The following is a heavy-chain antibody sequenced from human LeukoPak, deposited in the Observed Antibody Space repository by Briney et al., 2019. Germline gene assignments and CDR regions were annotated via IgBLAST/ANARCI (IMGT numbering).Heavy chain of an antibody. J-gene: IGHJ4*02. CDR2: ISNTGST. D-gene: IGHD1-26*01. CDR3: TRGFRSSFSDQ. V-gene: IGHV4-59*01. Sequence: SETLSLTCTVSGGSITYFYWNWVRQSPEKGLEWVGYISNTGSTNYNPSLKSRVAISVDTSKNQFSLNLSSVTTADTALYYCTRGFRSSFSDQWGQGTLVTVSS. CDR1: GGSITYFY.